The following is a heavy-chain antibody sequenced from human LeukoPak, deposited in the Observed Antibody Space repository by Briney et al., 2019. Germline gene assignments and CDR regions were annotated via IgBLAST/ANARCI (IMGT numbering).Heavy chain of an antibody. V-gene: IGHV3-48*01. CDR3: ARVARRDYDTRGYSDFDY. CDR2: ISSSSSTI. Sequence: PSGGSLRLSCAASGFTFSSHSMNWVRQAPGKGLKWVSYISSSSSTIYYADSVKGRFTISRDNAKNSLYLQMNSLRAEDTAVYYCARVARRDYDTRGYSDFDYWGQGTLVTSPQ. J-gene: IGHJ4*02. CDR1: GFTFSSHS. D-gene: IGHD3-22*01.